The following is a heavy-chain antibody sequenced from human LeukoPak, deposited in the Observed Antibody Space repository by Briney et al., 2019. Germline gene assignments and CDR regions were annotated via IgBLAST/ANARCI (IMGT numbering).Heavy chain of an antibody. D-gene: IGHD6-13*01. CDR3: AREPTYSSSWHTTCDY. J-gene: IGHJ4*02. Sequence: GGSLRLSCAASGFTFSSYNMNWVRQAPGKGLEWVSYISLSTTSIYYADSVKGRFTISRDNDKNSLYLQMNSLRAEDTAVYYCAREPTYSSSWHTTCDYWGQGTLVTVSS. V-gene: IGHV3-48*04. CDR2: ISLSTTSI. CDR1: GFTFSSYN.